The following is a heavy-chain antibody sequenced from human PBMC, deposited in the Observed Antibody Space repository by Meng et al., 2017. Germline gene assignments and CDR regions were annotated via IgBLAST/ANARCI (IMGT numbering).Heavy chain of an antibody. CDR2: INTNTGNP. V-gene: IGHV7-4-1*02. Sequence: ASVKVSCKASGYTFTSYAMNWVRQAPGQGLEWMGWINTNTGNPTYAQGFTGRFVFSLDTSVSTAYLQISSLKAEDTAVYYCAREGLLRYFDWLLGGPYYFDYWGHGTLVTVSS. D-gene: IGHD3-9*01. CDR1: GYTFTSYA. J-gene: IGHJ4*01. CDR3: AREGLLRYFDWLLGGPYYFDY.